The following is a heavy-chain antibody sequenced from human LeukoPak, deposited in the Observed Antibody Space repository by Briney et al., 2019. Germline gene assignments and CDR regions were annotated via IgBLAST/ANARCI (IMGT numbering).Heavy chain of an antibody. CDR1: GYTFTGYY. CDR3: ARGITMVRGVIISFDY. D-gene: IGHD3-10*01. J-gene: IGHJ4*02. Sequence: ASVKVSCKASGYTFTGYYMHWVRQAPGQGLGWMGWINPNSGGTNYAQKFQGRVTMTRDTSISTAYMELSRLRSDDTAVYYCARGITMVRGVIISFDYWGQGTLVTVSS. CDR2: INPNSGGT. V-gene: IGHV1-2*02.